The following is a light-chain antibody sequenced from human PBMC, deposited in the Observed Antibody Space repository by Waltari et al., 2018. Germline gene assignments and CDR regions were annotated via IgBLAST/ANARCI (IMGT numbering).Light chain of an antibody. J-gene: IGLJ3*02. CDR1: SSNLGQNT. V-gene: IGLV1-44*01. CDR2: SND. Sequence: QSVLTQPPSASGTPGQRVSISCSGRSSNLGQNTINWYQQVPGRAPKPLIYSNDQRPSGVPDRFSGSKSGTSGSLAISGLQSEDEADYYCAAWDDSLNGWVFGGGTKLTVL. CDR3: AAWDDSLNGWV.